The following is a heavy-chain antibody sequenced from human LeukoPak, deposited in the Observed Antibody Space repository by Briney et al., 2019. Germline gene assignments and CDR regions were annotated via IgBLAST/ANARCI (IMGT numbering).Heavy chain of an antibody. Sequence: PGGSLRLSCAASGFTFNRYAMHWVRQAPGKGLEWVALISYDGSNKYYADSVKGRFTISRDNSENTLYLQIDSLRPEDTAMYYCASDVVPDATRNFDYWGQGTLVTVSS. CDR3: ASDVVPDATRNFDY. CDR2: ISYDGSNK. V-gene: IGHV3-30*04. D-gene: IGHD2-2*01. J-gene: IGHJ4*02. CDR1: GFTFNRYA.